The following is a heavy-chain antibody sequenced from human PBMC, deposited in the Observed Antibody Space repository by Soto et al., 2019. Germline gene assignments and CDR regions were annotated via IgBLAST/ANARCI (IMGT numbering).Heavy chain of an antibody. CDR3: AKGVYSSSSWGYFDY. CDR1: GFTFSNYA. Sequence: GGSLRLSCAASGFTFSNYAMSWVRQAPGKGLEWVSGISGNGGSTYYADSVKGRFTISRDNSKNTLYLQMNSLRVEDTAVDYCAKGVYSSSSWGYFDYWGQGTLVTVPS. V-gene: IGHV3-23*01. D-gene: IGHD6-6*01. CDR2: ISGNGGST. J-gene: IGHJ4*02.